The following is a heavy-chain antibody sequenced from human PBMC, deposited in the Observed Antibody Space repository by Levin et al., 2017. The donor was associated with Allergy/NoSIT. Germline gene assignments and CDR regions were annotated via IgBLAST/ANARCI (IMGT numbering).Heavy chain of an antibody. CDR1: GFTFSSIW. D-gene: IGHD2-15*01. J-gene: IGHJ3*02. Sequence: ASVKVSCAASGFTFSSIWMHWVRQAPGKGLVWVSRIKTDDSNTNYADSVKGRFTISRDNAKNTLYLQMNSLRAEDTAVYYCARGGRGNAFDIWGQGTMVTVSS. V-gene: IGHV3-74*01. CDR2: IKTDDSNT. CDR3: ARGGRGNAFDI.